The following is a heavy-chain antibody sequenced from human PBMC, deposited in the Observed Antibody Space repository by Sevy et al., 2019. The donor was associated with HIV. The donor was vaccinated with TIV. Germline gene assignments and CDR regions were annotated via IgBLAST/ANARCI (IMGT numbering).Heavy chain of an antibody. J-gene: IGHJ4*02. CDR3: ARDPRMYGDYLLAYFDY. V-gene: IGHV3-33*01. D-gene: IGHD2-8*01. Sequence: GGSLRLSCVASGFKFSDFGMHWVRQAPGKGLEWVAVIGYDGSNKYYADSVKGRFTISRDNSKNTLFLQMDSLRAEDTAVYYCARDPRMYGDYLLAYFDYWGQGTLVTVSS. CDR2: IGYDGSNK. CDR1: GFKFSDFG.